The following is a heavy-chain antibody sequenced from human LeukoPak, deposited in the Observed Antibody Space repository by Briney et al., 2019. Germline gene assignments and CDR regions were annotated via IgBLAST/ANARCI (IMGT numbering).Heavy chain of an antibody. D-gene: IGHD6-13*01. Sequence: GGSLRLSCAASGFTFDDYGMSRVRHAPGKGLEWVSGINWNGGSTGYADSVKGRFTISRDNAKNSLYLQMNSLRAEDTALYYCARESLDSSSWYYFDYWGQGTLVTVSS. J-gene: IGHJ4*02. CDR3: ARESLDSSSWYYFDY. CDR1: GFTFDDYG. CDR2: INWNGGST. V-gene: IGHV3-20*04.